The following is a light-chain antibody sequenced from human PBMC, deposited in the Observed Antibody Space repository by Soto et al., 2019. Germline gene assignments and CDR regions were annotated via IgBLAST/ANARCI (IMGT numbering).Light chain of an antibody. CDR1: KLGDKY. CDR2: QDS. Sequence: SYELTQPPSVSVSPGQTASITCSGAKLGDKYACWYQQKPGQSPVLVIYQDSKRPSGIPERFSGSNSGNTATLTISGTQAMDEADYYCQAWDSSLGVVFGGGTKVTVL. CDR3: QAWDSSLGVV. J-gene: IGLJ2*01. V-gene: IGLV3-1*01.